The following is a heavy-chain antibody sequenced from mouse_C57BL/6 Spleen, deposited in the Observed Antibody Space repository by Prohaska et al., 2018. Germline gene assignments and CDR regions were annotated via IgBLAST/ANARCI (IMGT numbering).Heavy chain of an antibody. CDR3: TFYYGNGYPYYFDY. D-gene: IGHD2-1*01. CDR1: GYTFTSYW. V-gene: IGHV1-59*01. CDR2: IDPSDSYT. J-gene: IGHJ2*01. Sequence: QVQLQQPGAELVRPGTSVKLSCKASGYTFTSYWMHWVKQRPGQGLEWIGVIDPSDSYTNYNQKFKGKATLTVDTSSSTAYMQLSSLTSEDTAVYYCTFYYGNGYPYYFDYWGQGTTLTVSS.